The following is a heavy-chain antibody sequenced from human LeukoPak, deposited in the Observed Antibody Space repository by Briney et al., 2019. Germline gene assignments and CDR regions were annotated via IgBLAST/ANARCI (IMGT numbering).Heavy chain of an antibody. CDR3: ARGRGDTTLGSYYYYYGMDV. CDR1: GYTFNNYW. D-gene: IGHD2-21*02. CDR2: IYPGDSDT. V-gene: IGHV5-51*01. Sequence: GESLKISCKASGYTFNNYWIGWVRKMPGKGLEWMGIIYPGDSDTRYSPSFQGQVTISADKSISTAYLQWSSLKASDTAMYYCARGRGDTTLGSYYYYYGMDVWGQGTTVTVSS. J-gene: IGHJ6*02.